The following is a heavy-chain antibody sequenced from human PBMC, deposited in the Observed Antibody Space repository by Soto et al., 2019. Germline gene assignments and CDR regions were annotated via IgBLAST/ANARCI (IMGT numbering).Heavy chain of an antibody. D-gene: IGHD3-22*01. Sequence: QVQLVQSGAEVKKPGASVKVSCRASGYTFTSYGMNWVRQAPGRGLEWMGWISPGNGYTKYSQKFQGRVTIERDTSASTAYMELSGLRSEDTAVYYCARGGYFDRSNDLAYWGRGTLVTVSS. J-gene: IGHJ4*02. CDR1: GYTFTSYG. CDR2: ISPGNGYT. CDR3: ARGGYFDRSNDLAY. V-gene: IGHV1-3*01.